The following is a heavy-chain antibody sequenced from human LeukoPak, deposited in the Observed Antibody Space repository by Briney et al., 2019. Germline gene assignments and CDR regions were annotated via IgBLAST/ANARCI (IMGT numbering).Heavy chain of an antibody. V-gene: IGHV3-21*01. Sequence: GGSLRLSCAASGFTFSSYSMNWVRQAPGKGLEWVPSISSSSSYIYYADSVKGRFTISRDNAKNSLYLQMNSLRAEDTAVYYCARAHSRPGSYYDSSGYYGYWGQGTLVTVSS. CDR3: ARAHSRPGSYYDSSGYYGY. D-gene: IGHD3-22*01. CDR2: ISSSSSYI. CDR1: GFTFSSYS. J-gene: IGHJ4*02.